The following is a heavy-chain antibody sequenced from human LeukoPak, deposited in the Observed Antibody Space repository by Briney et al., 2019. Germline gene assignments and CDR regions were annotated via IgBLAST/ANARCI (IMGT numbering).Heavy chain of an antibody. D-gene: IGHD6-13*01. CDR3: ARVWSSWYTGYYYYGMDV. V-gene: IGHV1-2*06. Sequence: ASVKVSCKASGYTFTDYYMHWVRQAPGQGLEWMGRINPNSGGTNYAQKFQGRVTMTRDTSISTAYMELSRLRSDDTAVYYCARVWSSWYTGYYYYGMDVWGQGTTVTVSS. CDR2: INPNSGGT. CDR1: GYTFTDYY. J-gene: IGHJ6*02.